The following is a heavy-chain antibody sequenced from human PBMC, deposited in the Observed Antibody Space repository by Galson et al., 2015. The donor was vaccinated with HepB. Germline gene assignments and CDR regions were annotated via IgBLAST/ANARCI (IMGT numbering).Heavy chain of an antibody. CDR3: ARSYYYDSSGSHGMDV. V-gene: IGHV5-51*01. CDR1: GYSFTSYW. D-gene: IGHD3-22*01. CDR2: IYPGDSDT. J-gene: IGHJ6*02. Sequence: QSGAEVKKPGESPKISCKGSGYSFTSYWIGWVRQMPGKGLEWMGIIYPGDSDTRYSPSFQGQVTISADKSISTAYLQWSSLKASDTAMYYCARSYYYDSSGSHGMDVWGQGTTVTVSS.